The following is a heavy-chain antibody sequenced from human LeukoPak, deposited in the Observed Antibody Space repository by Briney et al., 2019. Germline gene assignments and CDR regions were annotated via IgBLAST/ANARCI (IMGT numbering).Heavy chain of an antibody. CDR3: AELGITMIGGV. CDR2: ISSSGSTI. CDR1: GFTFSSYE. Sequence: GGSLRLSCAAAGFTFSSYEMNWVRQAPGKGLEWVSDISSSGSTIYYADSVKGRFTISRDNAKNSLYLQMNSLRAEDTAVYYCAELGITMIGGVWGKGTTVTIPS. V-gene: IGHV3-48*03. J-gene: IGHJ6*04. D-gene: IGHD3-10*02.